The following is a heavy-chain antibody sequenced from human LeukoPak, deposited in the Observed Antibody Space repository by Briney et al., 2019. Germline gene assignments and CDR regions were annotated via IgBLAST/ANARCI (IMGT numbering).Heavy chain of an antibody. J-gene: IGHJ4*02. V-gene: IGHV4-4*09. Sequence: SETLSLTCTVSGGSISSYYWSWIRQPPGKGLEWIGYIYTSGSTNYNPSLKSRVTISVDTSKNQFSLKLSSVTAADTAVYYCARAFSGRATYYFDYWGQGTLVTVSS. CDR3: ARAFSGRATYYFDY. CDR2: IYTSGST. CDR1: GGSISSYY. D-gene: IGHD1-26*01.